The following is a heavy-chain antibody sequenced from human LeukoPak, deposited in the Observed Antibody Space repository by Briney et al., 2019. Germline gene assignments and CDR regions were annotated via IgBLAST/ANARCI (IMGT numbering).Heavy chain of an antibody. CDR1: GFTFSSYA. CDR2: ISYDGSNK. V-gene: IGHV3-30-3*01. Sequence: PGGSLRLSCAASGFTFSSYAMHWVRQAPGKGLEWVAVISYDGSNKYYADSVKGRFTVSRDNSKNTVYLQMNSLKDDDTAVYYCARVIRSSGWYVDFWGQGTLVTVSS. J-gene: IGHJ4*02. D-gene: IGHD6-19*01. CDR3: ARVIRSSGWYVDF.